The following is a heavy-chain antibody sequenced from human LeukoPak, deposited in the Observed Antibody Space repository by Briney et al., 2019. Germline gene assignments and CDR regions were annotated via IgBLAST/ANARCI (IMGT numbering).Heavy chain of an antibody. V-gene: IGHV1-46*01. CDR1: GYTLTGYY. Sequence: ASVKVSCKASGYTLTGYYMHWVRQAPGQGLEWMGIINPSRGSTSQAQTFQGRVTMTRDMSTSTVSMELSSLRSEDTAVYYCARDGGDGYKANWFDTWGQGTLVTVSS. CDR2: INPSRGST. J-gene: IGHJ5*02. D-gene: IGHD5-24*01. CDR3: ARDGGDGYKANWFDT.